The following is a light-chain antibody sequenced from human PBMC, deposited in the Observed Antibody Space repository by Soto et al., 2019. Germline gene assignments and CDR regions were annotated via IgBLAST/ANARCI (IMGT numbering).Light chain of an antibody. CDR1: QSLVYSDGNTF. CDR2: KVS. V-gene: IGKV2-30*01. CDR3: QQSGDTPT. Sequence: DVVMTQSPLSLPVTLGQPASISCRSSQSLVYSDGNTFLNWFLQRPGQSPRRLIYKVSNRDSGVPDRFSGSGSGTDFTLKISRVEAEDFAVYYCQQSGDTPTFGQGTKVDIK. J-gene: IGKJ1*01.